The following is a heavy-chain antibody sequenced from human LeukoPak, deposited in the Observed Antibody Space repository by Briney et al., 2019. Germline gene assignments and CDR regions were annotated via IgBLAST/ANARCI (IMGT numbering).Heavy chain of an antibody. Sequence: ASVKVSCKAPGYTFTGYYMHWVRQAPGQGLEWMGWINPNSGGTNYAQKFQGRVTMTRDTSISTAYMELSRLRSDDTAVYYCASWPFYYGKSGYDYWGQGTLVTVSS. CDR2: INPNSGGT. CDR3: ASWPFYYGKSGYDY. V-gene: IGHV1-2*02. D-gene: IGHD3-22*01. CDR1: GYTFTGYY. J-gene: IGHJ4*02.